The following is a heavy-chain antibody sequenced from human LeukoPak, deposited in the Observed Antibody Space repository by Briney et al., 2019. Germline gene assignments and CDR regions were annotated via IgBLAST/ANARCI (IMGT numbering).Heavy chain of an antibody. D-gene: IGHD1-26*01. V-gene: IGHV3-30*03. CDR1: GFTFSSYV. CDR2: ISYDEDNI. Sequence: SGGSLRLSCSASGFTFSSYVMHWVRQAPGKGLEWVACISYDEDNIYYADSVKGRFTISRDNSKDTLFLQMNSLKIEDTAIYYCEASWHYWGQGTLVTVSS. CDR3: EASWHY. J-gene: IGHJ4*02.